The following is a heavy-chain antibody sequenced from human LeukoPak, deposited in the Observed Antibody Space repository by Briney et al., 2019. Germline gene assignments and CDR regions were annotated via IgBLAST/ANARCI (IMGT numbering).Heavy chain of an antibody. CDR2: IYTSGST. D-gene: IGHD5-12*01. V-gene: IGHV4-4*07. Sequence: KPSETPSPTCTVSGGSISSSYWSWIRQPARQGLEWIGRIYTSGSTNYNPSLKSRVTMSVDTSKNQFSLKLSSVTAADTAVYYCARDLRSGYDLSWFDPWAREPWSPSPQ. CDR3: ARDLRSGYDLSWFDP. CDR1: GGSISSSY. J-gene: IGHJ5*02.